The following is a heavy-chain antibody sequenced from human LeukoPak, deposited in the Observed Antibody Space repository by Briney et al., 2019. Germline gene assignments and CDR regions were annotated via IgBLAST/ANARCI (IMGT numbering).Heavy chain of an antibody. V-gene: IGHV3-30-3*01. CDR1: GFTFSSYA. J-gene: IGHJ6*02. D-gene: IGHD2-2*01. Sequence: GGSLRLSCAASGFTFSSYAMHWVRQAPGKGLEWVAVISYDGSNKYYADSVKGRFTISRDNSKNTLYLQMNSLRAEDTAVYYCARQYIVVVPAARTYCYYAMDVWGQGTTVTVSS. CDR2: ISYDGSNK. CDR3: ARQYIVVVPAARTYCYYAMDV.